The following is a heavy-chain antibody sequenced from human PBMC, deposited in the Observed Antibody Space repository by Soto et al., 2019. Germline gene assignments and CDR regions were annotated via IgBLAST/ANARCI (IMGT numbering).Heavy chain of an antibody. CDR3: ARDPPGFHSAFDF. J-gene: IGHJ4*02. CDR1: VHTLIELS. CDR2: FDPEGGEA. Sequence: GASVKVSCKISVHTLIELSIHWVRQAPGKGREWMGGFDPEGGEAIYAQKWHGRVTVTEDTVTDTAYMELSGLNSDDTAIYYCARDPPGFHSAFDFWGQGTLVTVSS. V-gene: IGHV1-24*01. D-gene: IGHD4-4*01.